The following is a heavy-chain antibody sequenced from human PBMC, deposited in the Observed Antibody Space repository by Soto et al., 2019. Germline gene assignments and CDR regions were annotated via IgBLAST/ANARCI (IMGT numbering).Heavy chain of an antibody. CDR2: IIPIFGTA. D-gene: IGHD1-26*01. CDR1: GGTFSSYA. CDR3: ARDPRAVGATADWFDP. V-gene: IGHV1-69*01. J-gene: IGHJ5*02. Sequence: QVQLVQSGAEVKKPGSSVKVSCKASGGTFSSYAISWVRQAPGQGLEWMGGIIPIFGTANYAQKFQGRVTITADESTSTAFMELSSLRSEDTAVYYCARDPRAVGATADWFDPWGQGTLVTVSS.